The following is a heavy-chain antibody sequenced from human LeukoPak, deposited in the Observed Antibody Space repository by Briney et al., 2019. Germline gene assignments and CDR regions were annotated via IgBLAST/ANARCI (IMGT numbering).Heavy chain of an antibody. Sequence: GGSLRLSCAASGFTFSSNAMSWVRQAPGKGLEWVSAISGSGGSTYYADSVKGRFTISRDNSKNTLYLQMNSLRAEDTAVYYCAKAPEWLLLRLDYWGQGTLVTVSS. CDR3: AKAPEWLLLRLDY. J-gene: IGHJ4*02. CDR1: GFTFSSNA. CDR2: ISGSGGST. V-gene: IGHV3-23*01. D-gene: IGHD3-22*01.